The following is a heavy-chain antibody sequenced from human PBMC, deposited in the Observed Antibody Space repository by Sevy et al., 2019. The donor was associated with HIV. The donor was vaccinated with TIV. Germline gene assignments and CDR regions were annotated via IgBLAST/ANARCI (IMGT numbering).Heavy chain of an antibody. J-gene: IGHJ4*02. D-gene: IGHD2-2*01. CDR2: IKSKTDGGTT. V-gene: IGHV3-15*01. CDR3: TTDDVVVPAAIPGHCSGGSCFDY. Sequence: GGSLRLSCAASGFTFSNAWMSWVRQAPGKGLEWVGRIKSKTDGGTTDYAAPVKGRFTISRDDSKNTRYLQMNSLKTEDTAVYYCTTDDVVVPAAIPGHCSGGSCFDYWGQGTLVTVSS. CDR1: GFTFSNAW.